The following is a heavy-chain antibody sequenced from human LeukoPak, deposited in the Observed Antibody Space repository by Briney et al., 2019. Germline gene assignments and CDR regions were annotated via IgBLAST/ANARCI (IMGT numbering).Heavy chain of an antibody. D-gene: IGHD3-22*01. J-gene: IGHJ3*02. CDR3: ATKVVTDAFDI. Sequence: GGPLRLSCAASVFTFSIYAMIWVRQAPGKGLEWVSGISGCVGTTYYGDSVKGRFTISENKSKNTLFLQMNSLRAEDRAVYYCATKVVTDAFDIWSQGTMVTVSS. CDR2: ISGCVGTT. CDR1: VFTFSIYA. V-gene: IGHV3-23*01.